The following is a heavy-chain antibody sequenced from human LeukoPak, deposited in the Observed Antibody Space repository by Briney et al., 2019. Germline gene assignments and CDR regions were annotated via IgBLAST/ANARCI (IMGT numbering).Heavy chain of an antibody. CDR3: AKGGPFSTSLQKYFDP. J-gene: IGHJ5*02. CDR2: ISGSGGEI. D-gene: IGHD6-6*01. V-gene: IGHV3-23*01. Sequence: GGSLRLSCAASGFSFSSYGMTWVRQAPGKGLEWVSSISGSGGEIHYADSVKGRFTISRDNSKNTVYLQMNSLRDEDTAVFYCAKGGPFSTSLQKYFDPWGQGSLVIVS. CDR1: GFSFSSYG.